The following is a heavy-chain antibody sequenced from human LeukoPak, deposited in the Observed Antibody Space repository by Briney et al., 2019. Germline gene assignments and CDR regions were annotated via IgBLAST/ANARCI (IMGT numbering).Heavy chain of an antibody. D-gene: IGHD3-10*01. V-gene: IGHV3-21*01. CDR1: GFTFSSYS. Sequence: GGSLRLSCAASGFTFSSYSMNWVRQAPGKGLEWASSISSSSSYIYYADSVKGRFTISRDNAKNSLYLQMNSLRAEDTAAYYCARDRGSGSYPDAFDIWGQGTMVTVSS. CDR3: ARDRGSGSYPDAFDI. CDR2: ISSSSSYI. J-gene: IGHJ3*02.